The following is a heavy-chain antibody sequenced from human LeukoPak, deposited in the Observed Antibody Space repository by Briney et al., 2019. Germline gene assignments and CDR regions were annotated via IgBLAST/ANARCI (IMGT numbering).Heavy chain of an antibody. Sequence: GGSLRLSCAASGFAFSSYAMHWVRQAPGKGLEWVALISYDENNKHYTDSVKGRFTISRDNPKNTLYLQMNSLRAEDTAVYYCASEFRSGHMGLDAFDIWGQGTMVTVSS. D-gene: IGHD2-15*01. CDR1: GFAFSSYA. V-gene: IGHV3-30-3*01. CDR3: ASEFRSGHMGLDAFDI. J-gene: IGHJ3*02. CDR2: ISYDENNK.